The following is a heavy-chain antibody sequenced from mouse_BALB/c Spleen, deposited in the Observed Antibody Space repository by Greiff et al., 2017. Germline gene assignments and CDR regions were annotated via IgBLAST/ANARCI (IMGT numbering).Heavy chain of an antibody. V-gene: IGHV7-3*02. CDR3: AREIYYGYDEGYFDY. CDR2: IRNKANGYTT. CDR1: GFTFTDYY. Sequence: EVQLVESGGGLVQPGGSLRLSCATSGFTFTDYYMSWVRQPPGKALEWLGFIRNKANGYTTEYSASVKGRFTISRDNSQSILYLQMNTLRAEDSATYYCAREIYYGYDEGYFDYWGQGTTLTVSS. D-gene: IGHD2-2*01. J-gene: IGHJ2*01.